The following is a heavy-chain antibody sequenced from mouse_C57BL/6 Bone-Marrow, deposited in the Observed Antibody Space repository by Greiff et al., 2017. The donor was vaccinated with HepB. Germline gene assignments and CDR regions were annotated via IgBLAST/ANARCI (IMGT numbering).Heavy chain of an antibody. Sequence: QVQLKQSGAELARPGASVKLSCKASGYTFTSYGISWVKQRTGQGLEWIGEIYPRSGNTYYNEKFKGKATLTADKSSSTAYMELRSLTSEDSAVYFCARSLYSNPYYFDDWGQGTTLTVSS. CDR2: IYPRSGNT. CDR1: GYTFTSYG. CDR3: ARSLYSNPYYFDD. J-gene: IGHJ2*01. D-gene: IGHD2-5*01. V-gene: IGHV1-81*01.